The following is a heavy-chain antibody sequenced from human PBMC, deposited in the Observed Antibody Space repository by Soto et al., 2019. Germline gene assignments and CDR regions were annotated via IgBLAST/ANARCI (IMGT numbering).Heavy chain of an antibody. CDR1: GFTFSTYS. J-gene: IGHJ6*02. D-gene: IGHD3-22*01. CDR3: ASSYYYDSSGYLRYYGMDV. CDR2: IWYDGSNK. Sequence: GGSLRLSCAASGFTFSTYSMNWVRQAPGKGLEWVAVIWYDGSNKYYADSVKGRFTISRDNSKNTLYLQMNSLRAEDTAVYYCASSYYYDSSGYLRYYGMDVWGQGTTVTVSS. V-gene: IGHV3-33*08.